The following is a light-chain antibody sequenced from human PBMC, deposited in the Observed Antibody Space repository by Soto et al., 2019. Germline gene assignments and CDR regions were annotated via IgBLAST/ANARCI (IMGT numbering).Light chain of an antibody. V-gene: IGLV2-14*01. CDR2: AVS. J-gene: IGLJ1*01. Sequence: QSVLTQPASVSGSPGQPITISCTGTSSDVGLYDYVSWYQQHPGKAPQLMIYAVSNRPSGVSNRFSASKSGNTASLFISGLQAEDEADYHCSSYTSDSSYVFGSGTKVTVL. CDR1: SSDVGLYDY. CDR3: SSYTSDSSYV.